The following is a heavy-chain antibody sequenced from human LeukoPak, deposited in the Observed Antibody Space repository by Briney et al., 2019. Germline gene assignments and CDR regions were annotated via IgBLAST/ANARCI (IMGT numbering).Heavy chain of an antibody. CDR2: IYYSGST. Sequence: SETLSLTCTVSGGSISSYYWSWIRQPPGKGLEWIGYIYYSGSTNYNPSLKGRVTISVDTSKNQFSLKLSSVTAADTAVYYCARDGGSGYYDYWGQGTLVTVSS. D-gene: IGHD3-22*01. CDR3: ARDGGSGYYDY. J-gene: IGHJ4*02. CDR1: GGSISSYY. V-gene: IGHV4-59*01.